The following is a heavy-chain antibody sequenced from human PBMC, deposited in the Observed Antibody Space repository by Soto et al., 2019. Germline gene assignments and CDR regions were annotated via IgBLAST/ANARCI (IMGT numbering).Heavy chain of an antibody. CDR2: IWYDGSNK. CDR1: GFTFSSYG. V-gene: IGHV3-33*01. CDR3: ARDRYYGSGSQYYYYMDV. D-gene: IGHD3-10*01. Sequence: GGSLRLSCAASGFTFSSYGMHWVRQAPGKGLEWVAVIWYDGSNKYYADSVKGRFTISRDNSKNTLYLQMNSLRAEDTAVYYCARDRYYGSGSQYYYYMDVWGKGTTVTVSS. J-gene: IGHJ6*03.